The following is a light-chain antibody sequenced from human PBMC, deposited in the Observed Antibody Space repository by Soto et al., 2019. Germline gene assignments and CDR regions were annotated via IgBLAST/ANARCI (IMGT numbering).Light chain of an antibody. CDR2: KAS. CDR3: QQYDSYPLT. Sequence: DTPMTQSPSTLSASVGDRVTITCRASQSISSWLAWYQQKPGKAPKLLIYKASTLHSGVPSSFSGRGSGTESTLTISSLQPDDFATYYFQQYDSYPLTFGEGTKVEIK. CDR1: QSISSW. J-gene: IGKJ4*01. V-gene: IGKV1-5*03.